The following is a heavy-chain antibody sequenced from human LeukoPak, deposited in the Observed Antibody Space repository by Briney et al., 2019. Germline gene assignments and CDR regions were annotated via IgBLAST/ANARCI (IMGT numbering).Heavy chain of an antibody. V-gene: IGHV3-66*01. J-gene: IGHJ4*02. CDR3: ARTTYYYDSSGYYPHYYFDY. CDR2: IYSGGST. Sequence: PGGSLRLSCAASGFTVSSNYMSWVRQAPGKGLEWVSVIYSGGSTYYADSVKGRFTISRDNSKNTLYLQMNSLRAEDTAVYYCARTTYYYDSSGYYPHYYFDYWGQGTLVTVSS. CDR1: GFTVSSNY. D-gene: IGHD3-22*01.